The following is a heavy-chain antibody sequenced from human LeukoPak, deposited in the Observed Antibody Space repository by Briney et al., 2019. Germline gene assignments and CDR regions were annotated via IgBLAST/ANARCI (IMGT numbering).Heavy chain of an antibody. CDR3: ARHTPYYDFWSGYSYWYFDL. CDR1: GGSISSYY. Sequence: SETLSLTCTVSGGSISSYYWTWIRQPAGKGLEWIGRIYTSGSTNYNPSLESRVTMSVDTSKNQFSLKLSSVTAADTAVYYCARHTPYYDFWSGYSYWYFDLWGRGTLVTVSS. D-gene: IGHD3-3*01. V-gene: IGHV4-4*07. J-gene: IGHJ2*01. CDR2: IYTSGST.